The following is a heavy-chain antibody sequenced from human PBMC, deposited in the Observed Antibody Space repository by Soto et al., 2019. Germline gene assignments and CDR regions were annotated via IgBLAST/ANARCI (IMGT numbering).Heavy chain of an antibody. V-gene: IGHV3-21*06. CDR3: ARVHLVGTSSYYCGMDV. J-gene: IGHJ6*02. CDR1: GFTFSNYR. Sequence: VDLVESGGGLVKPGGSLTLSCATSGFTFSNYRMNWVRQAPGKGLEWVASISGSGKDTFYRDSVKGRFTISRDNAESSLVLQMNSLTVDDTAVYHCARVHLVGTSSYYCGMDVWGPGTTVTVSS. CDR2: ISGSGKDT. D-gene: IGHD1-1*01.